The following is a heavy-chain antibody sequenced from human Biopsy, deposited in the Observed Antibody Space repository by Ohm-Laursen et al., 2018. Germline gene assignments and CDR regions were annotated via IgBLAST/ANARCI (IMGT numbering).Heavy chain of an antibody. CDR3: AKGGHKAWLDS. J-gene: IGHJ5*01. V-gene: IGHV1-46*01. Sequence: ASVKASCKASGYSLTSYYMHWVRQAPGQGLEWMGIINPSGGSTDYAQKFQGRVTMTRDTSTSTVYMELISLRSDDTAVYYCAKGGHKAWLDSWGQGALVTVSS. D-gene: IGHD1-26*01. CDR2: INPSGGST. CDR1: GYSLTSYY.